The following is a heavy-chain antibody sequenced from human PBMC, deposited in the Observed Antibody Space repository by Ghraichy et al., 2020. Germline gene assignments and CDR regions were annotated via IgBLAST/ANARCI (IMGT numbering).Heavy chain of an antibody. V-gene: IGHV4-59*01. Sequence: SETLSLTCTVSGGSISSYYWSWIRQPPGKGLEWIGYIYYSGSTNYNPSLKSRVTISVDTSKNQFSLKLSSVTAADTAVYYCARPAATGFGDPLSAFDIWGQGTMVTVSS. D-gene: IGHD3-10*01. CDR2: IYYSGST. CDR1: GGSISSYY. J-gene: IGHJ3*02. CDR3: ARPAATGFGDPLSAFDI.